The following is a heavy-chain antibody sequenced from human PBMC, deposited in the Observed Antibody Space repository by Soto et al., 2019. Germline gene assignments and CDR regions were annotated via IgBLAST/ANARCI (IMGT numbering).Heavy chain of an antibody. D-gene: IGHD3-10*02. V-gene: IGHV4-59*12. CDR2: IYYTGRT. CDR3: AKDQLYIRGVIHNWFDP. Sequence: SETLSLTCTVSGGSISNYYWSWIWQPPGKGLEWIGYIYYTGRTNYNPSLKSRVTISLDTSKNQFSLKLSSVTAADTAVYYCAKDQLYIRGVIHNWFDPWGQGTLVTVSS. CDR1: GGSISNYY. J-gene: IGHJ5*02.